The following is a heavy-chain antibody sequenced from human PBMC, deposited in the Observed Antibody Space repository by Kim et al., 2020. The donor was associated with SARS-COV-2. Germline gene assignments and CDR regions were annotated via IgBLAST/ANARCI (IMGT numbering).Heavy chain of an antibody. Sequence: GGSLRLSCAASGFTVSSNYMSWVRQAPGKGLEWVSVIYSGGSTYYADSVKGRFTISRDNSKNTLYIQMNSLRAEDTAVYYCARDKRPRGYCSGGSCFPLGYYYYGMDVWGQGTTVTVSS. CDR2: IYSGGST. J-gene: IGHJ6*02. D-gene: IGHD2-15*01. CDR3: ARDKRPRGYCSGGSCFPLGYYYYGMDV. V-gene: IGHV3-53*01. CDR1: GFTVSSNY.